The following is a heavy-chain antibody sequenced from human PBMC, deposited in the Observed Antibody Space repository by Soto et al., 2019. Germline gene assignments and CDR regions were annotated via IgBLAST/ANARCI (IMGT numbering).Heavy chain of an antibody. D-gene: IGHD2-2*01. CDR1: GFTFSSYA. J-gene: IGHJ6*03. V-gene: IGHV3-23*01. Sequence: PGGSLRLSCAASGFTFSSYAMSWVRQAPGKGLEWVSAISGSGGSTYYADSVKGRSTISRDNSKNTLYLQMNSLRAEDTAVYYCASPLGYCSSTSCYENYYYYYMDVWGKGTTVTVSS. CDR2: ISGSGGST. CDR3: ASPLGYCSSTSCYENYYYYYMDV.